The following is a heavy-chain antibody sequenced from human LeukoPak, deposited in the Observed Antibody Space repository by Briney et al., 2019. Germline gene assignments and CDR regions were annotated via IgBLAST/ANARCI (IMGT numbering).Heavy chain of an antibody. Sequence: ASVKVSCKASGYTFTSYDINWVRQATGQGLEWMGWMNPNSGNTGYAQKFQGRVTITRDTSASTAYMELSSLRSEDTAVYYCARSLDRGTGYYFDYWGQGTLVTVSS. D-gene: IGHD1-26*01. CDR2: MNPNSGNT. CDR1: GYTFTSYD. CDR3: ARSLDRGTGYYFDY. J-gene: IGHJ4*02. V-gene: IGHV1-8*01.